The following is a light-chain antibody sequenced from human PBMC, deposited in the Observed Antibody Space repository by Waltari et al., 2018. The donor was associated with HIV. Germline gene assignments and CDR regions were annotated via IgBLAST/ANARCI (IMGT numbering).Light chain of an antibody. CDR1: QNVGAN. V-gene: IGKV3-15*01. CDR2: GAT. CDR3: QQYNDLPQT. Sequence: EVVMTQSPDTLSVSPGERATLSCRASQNVGANLGWYQVRPGQAPSLLIYGATSRTTGFPARFSASGSGTEFTLTISSLQSEDFAIYYCQQYNDLPQTFGQGTRVDMK. J-gene: IGKJ1*01.